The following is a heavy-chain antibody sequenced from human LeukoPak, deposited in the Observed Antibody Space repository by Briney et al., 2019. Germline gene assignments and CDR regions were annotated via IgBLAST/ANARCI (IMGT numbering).Heavy chain of an antibody. Sequence: ASVKVSCKVSGYTLSELSIHWVRQAPGKGFEWMGGFDPEDGETIYAQKFQGRVPMTEDTSTDTAYMEVSRLTSDDTAVYYCARAGGRSWFDPWGQGTLVTVSS. CDR3: ARAGGRSWFDP. J-gene: IGHJ5*02. CDR1: GYTLSELS. V-gene: IGHV1-24*01. CDR2: FDPEDGET.